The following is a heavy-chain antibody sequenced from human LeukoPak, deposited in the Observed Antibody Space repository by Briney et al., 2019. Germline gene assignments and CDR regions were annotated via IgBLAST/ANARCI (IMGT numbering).Heavy chain of an antibody. Sequence: PGGFLRLSCAASGFTFSSYAMHWVRQAPGKGLEWVAVISYDGSNKYYADSVKGRFTISRDNSKNTLYLQMNSLRAEDTAVYYCARDRVRQLPHPYYFDYWGQGTLVTVSS. CDR2: ISYDGSNK. D-gene: IGHD2-2*01. V-gene: IGHV3-30*04. CDR3: ARDRVRQLPHPYYFDY. CDR1: GFTFSSYA. J-gene: IGHJ4*02.